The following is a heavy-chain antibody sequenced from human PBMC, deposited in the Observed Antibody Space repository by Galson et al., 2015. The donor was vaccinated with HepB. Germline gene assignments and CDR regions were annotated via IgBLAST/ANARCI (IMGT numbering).Heavy chain of an antibody. CDR2: ISYDGSNK. CDR1: GFTFSSYA. V-gene: IGHV3-30-3*01. CDR3: AREGVLGFPLQAGYYYYGMDV. D-gene: IGHD3-16*01. J-gene: IGHJ6*02. Sequence: SLRLSCAASGFTFSSYAMHWVRQAPGKGLEWVAVISYDGSNKYYADSVKGRFTISRDNSKNTLYLQMNSLRAEDTAVYYCAREGVLGFPLQAGYYYYGMDVWGQGTTVTVSS.